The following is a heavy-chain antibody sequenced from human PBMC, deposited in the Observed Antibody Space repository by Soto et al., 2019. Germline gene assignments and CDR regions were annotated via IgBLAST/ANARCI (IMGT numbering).Heavy chain of an antibody. V-gene: IGHV4-30-2*01. Sequence: SETLSLTCAVSGGSISSGGYSWSWIRQPPGKGLEWIGYIYHSGSTYYNPSLKSRVTISVDRSKNQFSLKLSSVTAADTAVYYCARVNYDSSGYYRAAPYYYYGMDVWGQGTKVTVSS. CDR2: IYHSGST. CDR3: ARVNYDSSGYYRAAPYYYYGMDV. J-gene: IGHJ6*02. D-gene: IGHD3-22*01. CDR1: GGSISSGGYS.